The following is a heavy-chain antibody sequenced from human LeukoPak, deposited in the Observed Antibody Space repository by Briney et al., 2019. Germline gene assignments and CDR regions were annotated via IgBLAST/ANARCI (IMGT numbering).Heavy chain of an antibody. CDR2: INPNSGGT. CDR3: ARDKGTDSSGYLDAFDI. Sequence: ASVKVSCKASGYTFTGYYMHWVRQAHGQGLEWMGWINPNSGGTNYAQKFQGRVTMTRDTSISTAYMELSRLRSDDTAVYYCARDKGTDSSGYLDAFDIWGQGTMVTVSS. CDR1: GYTFTGYY. J-gene: IGHJ3*02. D-gene: IGHD3-22*01. V-gene: IGHV1-2*02.